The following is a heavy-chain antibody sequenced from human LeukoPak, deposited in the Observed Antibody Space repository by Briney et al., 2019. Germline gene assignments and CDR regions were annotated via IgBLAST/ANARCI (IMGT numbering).Heavy chain of an antibody. CDR2: IYYSGST. V-gene: IGHV4-59*01. CDR3: ATLWRLGASTGEAFDI. CDR1: SGSITSYY. J-gene: IGHJ3*02. D-gene: IGHD1-26*01. Sequence: ASETLSLTCSVSSGSITSYYWSWLRQPPGKGLEWIGYIYYSGSTNYNPSVKSRVTMSVDTSKNQFSLKLNSVTAADTAVYHCATLWRLGASTGEAFDIWGQGTMVTVSS.